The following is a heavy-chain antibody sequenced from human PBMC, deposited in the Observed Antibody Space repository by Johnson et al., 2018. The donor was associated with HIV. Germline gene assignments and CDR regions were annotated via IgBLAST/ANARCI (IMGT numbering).Heavy chain of an antibody. Sequence: QVQLVESGGGVVQPGRSLRLSCAASGFTFSSYGMHWVRQAPGKGLEWVAVIWYDGSNNYYADSVKGRFTISRDNSKNTLYLQMNSLRAEDTAVYYCAKGMGELLRIDAFDIWGQGTMVTVSS. D-gene: IGHD1-26*01. V-gene: IGHV3-33*06. CDR3: AKGMGELLRIDAFDI. CDR1: GFTFSSYG. CDR2: IWYDGSNN. J-gene: IGHJ3*02.